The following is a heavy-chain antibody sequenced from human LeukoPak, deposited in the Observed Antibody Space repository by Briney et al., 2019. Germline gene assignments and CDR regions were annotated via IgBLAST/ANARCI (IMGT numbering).Heavy chain of an antibody. CDR3: ASSGCSSTSCYTDY. J-gene: IGHJ4*02. V-gene: IGHV3-30*04. D-gene: IGHD2-2*02. Sequence: GRSLRLSCAASGFTFSSYAMHWVRQAPGKGLEWVAVISCDGSNKYYADSVKGRFTISRDNSKNTLHLQMNSLRAEDTAVYYCASSGCSSTSCYTDYWGQGTLVTVSS. CDR1: GFTFSSYA. CDR2: ISCDGSNK.